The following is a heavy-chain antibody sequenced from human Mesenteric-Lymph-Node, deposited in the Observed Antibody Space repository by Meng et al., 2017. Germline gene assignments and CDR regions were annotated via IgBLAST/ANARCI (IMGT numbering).Heavy chain of an antibody. CDR2: IYYSGST. CDR1: GGYISSGNHY. CDR3: ASLYGDSSVWYLDL. D-gene: IGHD4-17*01. J-gene: IGHJ2*01. V-gene: IGHV4-31*03. Sequence: DPGQGVVKPPPHHPPPCTVAGGYISSGNHYWSWIRQHPGKGLEYIVYIYYSGSTYYNPSLKSRVIISVDTSKNQFSLRLNSVTAADTAVYYCASLYGDSSVWYLDLWGRGTPVTVSS.